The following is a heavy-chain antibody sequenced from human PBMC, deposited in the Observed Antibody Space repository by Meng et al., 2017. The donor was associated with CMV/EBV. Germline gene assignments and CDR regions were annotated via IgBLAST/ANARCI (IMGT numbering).Heavy chain of an antibody. CDR1: GGSISSGGYY. V-gene: IGHV4-31*02. CDR2: IYYSGST. Sequence: SGGSISSGGYYWSWIRQHPGKGLEWIGYIYYSGSTYYNPSLKSRVTISVDTSKNQFSLKLSSVTAADTAMYYCARGTTVGATYAVDYWGQGTLVTVSS. D-gene: IGHD1-26*01. CDR3: ARGTTVGATYAVDY. J-gene: IGHJ4*02.